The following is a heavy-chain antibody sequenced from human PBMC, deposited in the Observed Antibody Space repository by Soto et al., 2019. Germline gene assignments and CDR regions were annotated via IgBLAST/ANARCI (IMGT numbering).Heavy chain of an antibody. CDR1: GFTFSSYA. D-gene: IGHD6-25*01. V-gene: IGHV3-23*01. CDR2: ISGSGGST. J-gene: IGHJ4*02. Sequence: GGSLRLSCAASGFTFSSYAMSWVRQAPGKGLEWVSAISGSGGSTYYADSVKGRFTISRDNSKNTLYLQMNSLRAEDTAVYYCAKEGEFSRQRLLFFDYWGQGTLVTVSS. CDR3: AKEGEFSRQRLLFFDY.